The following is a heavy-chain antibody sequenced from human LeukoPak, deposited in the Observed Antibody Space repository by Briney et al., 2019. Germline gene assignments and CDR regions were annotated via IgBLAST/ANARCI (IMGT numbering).Heavy chain of an antibody. V-gene: IGHV4-30-2*01. CDR1: GGSISSGGYS. D-gene: IGHD3-10*01. Sequence: SETLSLTCAVSGGSISSGGYSWSWIRQPPGKGLEWIGYIYHSGSTYYNPSLKSRVTISVDRSKNQFSLKLSSVTAADTAVYYCARARPMVWGRVGPYWYFDLWGRGTLVTVSS. CDR3: ARARPMVWGRVGPYWYFDL. CDR2: IYHSGST. J-gene: IGHJ2*01.